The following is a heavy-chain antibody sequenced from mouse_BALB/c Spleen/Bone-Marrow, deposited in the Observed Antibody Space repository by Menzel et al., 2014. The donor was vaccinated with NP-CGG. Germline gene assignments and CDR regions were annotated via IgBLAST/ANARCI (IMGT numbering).Heavy chain of an antibody. CDR3: TRGFAY. J-gene: IGHJ3*01. Sequence: QVHVKQSGAELVKPGASVKLSCKASGYTFTSYYMYWVKQRPGQGLEWIGEINPSNGGTNFNEKFKSKATLTVDKSSSTAYMQLSSLTSEDYAVYYCTRGFAYWGQGTLVTVSA. CDR2: INPSNGGT. V-gene: IGHV1S81*02. CDR1: GYTFTSYY.